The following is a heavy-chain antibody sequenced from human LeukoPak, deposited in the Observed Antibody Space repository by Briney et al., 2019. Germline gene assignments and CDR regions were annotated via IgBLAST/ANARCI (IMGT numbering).Heavy chain of an antibody. Sequence: GGSLRLSCAASGFTFSSYWMHWVRQAPGKGLVWVSRINSDGSSTSYADSVKGRFTISRDNAKNTLYLQMNSLRAEDTAVYYCAKVPDSSGYYYRRDDAFDIWGQGTMVTVSS. V-gene: IGHV3-74*01. CDR2: INSDGSST. CDR3: AKVPDSSGYYYRRDDAFDI. CDR1: GFTFSSYW. D-gene: IGHD3-22*01. J-gene: IGHJ3*02.